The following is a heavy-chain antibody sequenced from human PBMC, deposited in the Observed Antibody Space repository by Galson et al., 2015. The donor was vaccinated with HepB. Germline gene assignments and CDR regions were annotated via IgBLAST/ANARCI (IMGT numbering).Heavy chain of an antibody. CDR1: GFTFSSYA. D-gene: IGHD1-26*01. CDR2: ISGSGGST. J-gene: IGHJ4*02. CDR3: AERDGSGNYGAFDC. V-gene: IGHV3-23*01. Sequence: SLRLSCAASGFTFSSYAMNWVRQAPGKGLEWVSGISGSGGSTSYADSVKGRFTISRDNSKNTLYLQMNILRAEDTAVYYCAERDGSGNYGAFDCWGQGTLVTVSS.